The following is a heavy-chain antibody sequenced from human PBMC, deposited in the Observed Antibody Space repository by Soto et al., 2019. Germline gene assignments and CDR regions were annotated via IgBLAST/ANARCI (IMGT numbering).Heavy chain of an antibody. J-gene: IGHJ4*02. Sequence: SKTLSLTCTVSGGSISSRSHYWGWIRQPPGKGLEWIGTIYYIGSTYHNPSLKSRVSLSVDTSRNQFSLKLSSVTAADTAVYYCATRSSSGWILDYWGQGTLVTVSS. CDR3: ATRSSSGWILDY. CDR1: GGSISSRSHY. V-gene: IGHV4-39*01. CDR2: IYYIGST. D-gene: IGHD6-19*01.